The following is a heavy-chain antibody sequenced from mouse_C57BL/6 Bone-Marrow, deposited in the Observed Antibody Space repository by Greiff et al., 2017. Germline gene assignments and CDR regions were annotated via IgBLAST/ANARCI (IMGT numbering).Heavy chain of an antibody. J-gene: IGHJ1*03. CDR2: IDPENGDT. Sequence: VHVKQSGAELVRPGASVKLSCTASGFNIKDDYMHWVKQRPEQGLEWIGWIDPENGDTEYASKFQGKATITADTSSNTAYLQLSSLTSEDTAVYYCTTFTTVVAHWYFDVWGTGTTVTVSS. V-gene: IGHV14-4*01. D-gene: IGHD1-1*01. CDR3: TTFTTVVAHWYFDV. CDR1: GFNIKDDY.